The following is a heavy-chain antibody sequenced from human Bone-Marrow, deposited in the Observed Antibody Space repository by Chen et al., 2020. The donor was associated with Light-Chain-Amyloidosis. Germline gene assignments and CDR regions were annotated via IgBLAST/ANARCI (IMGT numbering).Heavy chain of an antibody. D-gene: IGHD1-1*01. J-gene: IGHJ3*02. CDR3: VRHLGAWDDRDAFDI. CDR2: ITTSSNYI. V-gene: IGHV3-21*01. CDR1: GFTFSSYG. Sequence: EVQLVESGGGLVKPGGSLRLSCAASGFTFSSYGMNWVRQTPGKGLEWVSSITTSSNYIYYADSVKGRFTISRDNAKNSLYLQMNSLRAEDTAMYYCVRHLGAWDDRDAFDIWGQGTMVTVSS.